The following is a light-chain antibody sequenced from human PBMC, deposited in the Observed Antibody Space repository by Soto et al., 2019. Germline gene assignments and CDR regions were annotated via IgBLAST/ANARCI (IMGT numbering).Light chain of an antibody. V-gene: IGKV3-11*01. J-gene: IGKJ4*01. CDR1: QSISSY. Sequence: EIVLTQSPATLSLSPGERATLSCRATQSISSYLAWYQQKPGQAPRLLIYDAFNRATGIPARFSRSGSGTDFTLTISSLEPEDFALYSCQHRTPWPTFGGGTKVEIK. CDR3: QHRTPWPT. CDR2: DAF.